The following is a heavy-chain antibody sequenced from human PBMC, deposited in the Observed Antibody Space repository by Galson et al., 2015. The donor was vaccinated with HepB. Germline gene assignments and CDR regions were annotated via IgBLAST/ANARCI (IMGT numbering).Heavy chain of an antibody. CDR1: GFTFSSYS. D-gene: IGHD1-20*01. Sequence: SLRLSCAASGFTFSSYSMNWVRQAPGKGLEWVSYISSSSSTIYYADSVKGRFTISRDNAKNSLYLQMNSLRDEDTAVYYCARELPGNWKPYDYWGQGTLVTVSS. CDR3: ARELPGNWKPYDY. J-gene: IGHJ4*02. V-gene: IGHV3-48*02. CDR2: ISSSSSTI.